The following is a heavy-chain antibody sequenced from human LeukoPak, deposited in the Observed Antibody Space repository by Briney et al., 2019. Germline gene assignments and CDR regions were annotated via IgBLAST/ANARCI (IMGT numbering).Heavy chain of an antibody. D-gene: IGHD3-22*01. V-gene: IGHV4-34*01. CDR3: ARGVSMGYYYDSSGSENFDY. Sequence: SETLSLTCAVYGGSFSGYYWSWIRQPPGKGLEWIGEINHSGSTNYNPSLKSRVTISVDTSKNQFSLKLSSVAAADTAVYYCARGVSMGYYYDSSGSENFDYWGQGTLVTVSS. CDR1: GGSFSGYY. CDR2: INHSGST. J-gene: IGHJ4*02.